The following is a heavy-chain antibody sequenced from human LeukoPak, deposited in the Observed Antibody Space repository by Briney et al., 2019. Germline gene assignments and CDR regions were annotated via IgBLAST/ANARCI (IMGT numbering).Heavy chain of an antibody. D-gene: IGHD5-12*01. CDR2: ISADAATV. V-gene: IGHV3-11*04. J-gene: IGHJ4*02. Sequence: GGSLRLSCTASGFIFSNYYMTWVRQAPGKGLEWISYISADAATVKYAESVEGRFTVSRDNTQSSIYLQMSSLRVDDTAVYYCARMFSSGYYGDYFDYWGQGTLVSVSS. CDR1: GFIFSNYY. CDR3: ARMFSSGYYGDYFDY.